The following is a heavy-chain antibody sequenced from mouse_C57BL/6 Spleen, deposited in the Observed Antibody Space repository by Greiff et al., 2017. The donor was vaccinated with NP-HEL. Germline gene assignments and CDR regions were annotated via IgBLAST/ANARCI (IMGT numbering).Heavy chain of an antibody. Sequence: QVQLQQSGAELVRPGTSVKMSCKASGYTFTNYWIGWAKQRPGHGLEWIGDIYPGGGYTNYNEKFKGKATLTADKSSSTAYMQFSSLTSEDSAIYYCARGGYYGSSYVMDYWGQGTSVTVSS. CDR1: GYTFTNYW. CDR2: IYPGGGYT. D-gene: IGHD1-1*01. J-gene: IGHJ4*01. V-gene: IGHV1-63*01. CDR3: ARGGYYGSSYVMDY.